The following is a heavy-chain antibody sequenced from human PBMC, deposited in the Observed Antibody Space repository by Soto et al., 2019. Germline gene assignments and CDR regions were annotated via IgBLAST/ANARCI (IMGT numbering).Heavy chain of an antibody. CDR3: AMQFCSGINCDNWFDP. CDR2: ISTYNDDT. Sequence: QVQLVQSGPEVKKPGASVKVSCQTSGYTFTAFGITWVRQAPGQGLEWMGWISTYNDDTKYAQKVQGRLTMTTDTSTSAAYMELRSLTSDDTAGYYCAMQFCSGINCDNWFDPWGQGTLVTVSS. CDR1: GYTFTAFG. V-gene: IGHV1-18*01. D-gene: IGHD2-2*01. J-gene: IGHJ5*02.